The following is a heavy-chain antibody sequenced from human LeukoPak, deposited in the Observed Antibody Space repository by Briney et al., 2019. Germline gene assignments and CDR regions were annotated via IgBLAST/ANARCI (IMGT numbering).Heavy chain of an antibody. Sequence: PSETLSLTCAVSGYSISSGYYWGWIRQPPGKGLEWIGSIYHSGSTYYNPSLKSRVTISVDTSKNQFSLKLSSVTAADTAVYYCARVRGYFDYWGQGTLVTVSS. CDR3: ARVRGYFDY. V-gene: IGHV4-38-2*01. J-gene: IGHJ4*02. CDR1: GYSISSGYY. CDR2: IYHSGST. D-gene: IGHD5-24*01.